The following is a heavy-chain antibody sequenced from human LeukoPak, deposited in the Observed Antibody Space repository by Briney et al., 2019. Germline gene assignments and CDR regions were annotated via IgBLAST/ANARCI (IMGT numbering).Heavy chain of an antibody. D-gene: IGHD4-17*01. CDR3: ARRHDYGDYSFGY. Sequence: ASVKVSCKASGYTFTGYYMHWVRQAPGQGLEWMGGINPNSGGTNYAQKFQGRVTMTRDTSISTAYMELSRLRPDDTAVYYCARRHDYGDYSFGYWGQGTLVTVSS. V-gene: IGHV1-2*02. CDR2: INPNSGGT. J-gene: IGHJ4*02. CDR1: GYTFTGYY.